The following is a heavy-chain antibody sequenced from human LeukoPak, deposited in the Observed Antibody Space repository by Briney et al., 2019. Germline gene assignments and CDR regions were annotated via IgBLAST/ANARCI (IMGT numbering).Heavy chain of an antibody. CDR1: GFTFTSYS. D-gene: IGHD3-22*01. CDR2: ISSSGNYI. Sequence: GGSLRLSCAASGFTFTSYSMNWVRQAPGKGLEWVSSISSSGNYIYYADSLKGRFTISRDNAKNSLYLQMNSLRAEDTAVYYCARGGRGTIIMIVVAALDYWGQATLVTVSS. J-gene: IGHJ4*02. V-gene: IGHV3-21*01. CDR3: ARGGRGTIIMIVVAALDY.